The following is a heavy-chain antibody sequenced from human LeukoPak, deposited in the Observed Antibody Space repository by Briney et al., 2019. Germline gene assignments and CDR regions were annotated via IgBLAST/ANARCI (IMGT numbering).Heavy chain of an antibody. CDR3: TNLLY. V-gene: IGHV3-23*01. J-gene: IGHJ4*02. D-gene: IGHD3-10*01. Sequence: GGSLRLSCAASGFTFSNYIMTWVRQTPGKGLEWVSGITGSGNIIYYADSVKGRFTISRDNSKNTFYLQTNSLKVEDTAVYYCTNLLYWGQGTLVTVSS. CDR2: ITGSGNII. CDR1: GFTFSNYI.